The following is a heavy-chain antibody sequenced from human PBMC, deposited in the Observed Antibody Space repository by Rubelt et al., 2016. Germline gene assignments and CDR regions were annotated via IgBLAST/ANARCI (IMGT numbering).Heavy chain of an antibody. CDR3: AADVGYCSSTSCPLDY. CDR2: IVVGSGNT. J-gene: IGHJ4*02. CDR1: GFTFTSSA. Sequence: QLVQSGPEVKKPGTSVKVSCKASGFTFTSSAVQWVRQARGQRLEWIGWIVVGSGNTNYAHKFQERVTITRDMSTSTAYMELSSLRSEDTAVYYCAADVGYCSSTSCPLDYWGQGTLVTVSS. V-gene: IGHV1-58*01. D-gene: IGHD2-2*01.